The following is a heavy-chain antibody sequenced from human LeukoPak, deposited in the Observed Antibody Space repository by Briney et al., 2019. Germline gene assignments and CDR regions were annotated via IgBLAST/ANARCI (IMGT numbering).Heavy chain of an antibody. CDR3: ARVYLERLTAGYFDH. CDR2: ISDDGRHN. Sequence: GGSLRLSCAASGFTFSTYAMNWVSQAPGKGLEWVAVISDDGRHNYYADSVKGRFTISRDNSKSTLYLQMNSLRDDDSAAYFCARVYLERLTAGYFDHWGQGTQVTVSP. V-gene: IGHV3-30*04. J-gene: IGHJ4*02. CDR1: GFTFSTYA. D-gene: IGHD2-8*01.